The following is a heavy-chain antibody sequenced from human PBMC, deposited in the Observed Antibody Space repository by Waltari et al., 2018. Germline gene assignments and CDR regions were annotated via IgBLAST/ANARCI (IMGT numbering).Heavy chain of an antibody. J-gene: IGHJ4*02. CDR2: VQASGRT. D-gene: IGHD2-15*01. CDR1: GDSMSSTDW. CDR3: ARDRGRGIYLDS. V-gene: IGHV4-4*03. Sequence: LRLRQAGPGLGKSRGSLYLNCTVSGDSMSSTDWWSWVRQSPGKGLEWIGQVQASGRTNYNPSFAGRVTVSIDTSNNKSSLEVPSATAADTAMYYCARDRGRGIYLDSWGQGNLVTVSP.